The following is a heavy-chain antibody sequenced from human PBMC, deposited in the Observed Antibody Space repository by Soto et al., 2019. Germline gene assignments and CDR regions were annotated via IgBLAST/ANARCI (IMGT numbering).Heavy chain of an antibody. Sequence: AGGSLRLSCAASGFTFNTYGMHWVRQAPGKGLEWVAVISYDGSDKFYADSVKGRFTISRDNSKNALYLQMSSLRPEDTAIYYCAKSPNFYCSSPNCYKYYFDYWGQGTPVTGSS. D-gene: IGHD2-2*02. V-gene: IGHV3-30*18. CDR3: AKSPNFYCSSPNCYKYYFDY. CDR1: GFTFNTYG. J-gene: IGHJ4*02. CDR2: ISYDGSDK.